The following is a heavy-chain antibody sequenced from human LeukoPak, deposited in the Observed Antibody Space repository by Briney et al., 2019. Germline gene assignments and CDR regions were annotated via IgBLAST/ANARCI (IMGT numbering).Heavy chain of an antibody. CDR1: GFTFSSYA. Sequence: GGSLRLSCAASGFTFSSYAMSWVRQAPGKGLEWVSRISGSGGSTYYADSVKGRSTISRDNSKNTLYLQMDSLRAEDTAVYYCAKRVTNYWYFDLWGRGTLVTVSS. CDR3: AKRVTNYWYFDL. J-gene: IGHJ2*01. CDR2: ISGSGGST. D-gene: IGHD4-17*01. V-gene: IGHV3-23*01.